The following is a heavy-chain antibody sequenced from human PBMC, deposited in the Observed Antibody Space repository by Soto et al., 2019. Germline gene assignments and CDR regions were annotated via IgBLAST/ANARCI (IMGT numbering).Heavy chain of an antibody. CDR1: GGSISSGAYS. CDR2: IYHSGST. V-gene: IGHV4-30-2*01. Sequence: QLQLQESGSGLVKPSQTLSLTCAVSGGSISSGAYSWSWIRQPPGKGLEWVGYIYHSGSTYYNPSRKSRVTVSVDRSKNQISLKLSSETAADTAVYYWARSVSTVTTLDYGGQGTLVTVSS. J-gene: IGHJ4*02. D-gene: IGHD1-1*01. CDR3: ARSVSTVTTLDY.